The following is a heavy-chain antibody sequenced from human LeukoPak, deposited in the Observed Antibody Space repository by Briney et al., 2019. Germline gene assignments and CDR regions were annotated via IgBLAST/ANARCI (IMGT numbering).Heavy chain of an antibody. Sequence: SETLSLTCTVSGGSISSSSYYWSWIRQPAGKGLEWIGRIYTSGSTNYNPSLKSRVTMSVDTSKNQFSLKLSSVTAADTAVYYCARGIAAAGTWWFDPWGQGTLVTVSS. CDR2: IYTSGST. CDR1: GGSISSSSYY. CDR3: ARGIAAAGTWWFDP. V-gene: IGHV4-61*02. J-gene: IGHJ5*02. D-gene: IGHD6-13*01.